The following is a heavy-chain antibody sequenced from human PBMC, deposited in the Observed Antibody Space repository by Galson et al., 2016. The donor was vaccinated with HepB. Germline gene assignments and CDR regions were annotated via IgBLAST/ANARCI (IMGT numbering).Heavy chain of an antibody. J-gene: IGHJ4*02. CDR3: ARIGGRGGVTPV. CDR2: ICQSGFT. V-gene: IGHV4/OR15-8*02. Sequence: SETLSLTCAVSGGSVTTDNCWSWVRQPPGKGLEWIGEICQSGFTYYKSSLKSRVTISLDTSKNQFSLKLKSVTAADTAVYYCARIGGRGGVTPVWGQGTLVIVSS. D-gene: IGHD3-16*01. CDR1: GGSVTTDNC.